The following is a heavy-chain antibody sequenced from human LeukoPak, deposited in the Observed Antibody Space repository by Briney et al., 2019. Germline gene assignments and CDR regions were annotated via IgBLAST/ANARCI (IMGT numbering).Heavy chain of an antibody. D-gene: IGHD6-13*01. V-gene: IGHV3-20*01. CDR2: ISWNGGST. J-gene: IGHJ1*01. CDR3: ARKLGPRATAGKGSFQH. Sequence: GGSLRLSCAASGFTFGGYGMSWVRQAPGKGLERVSGISWNGGSTCYADSVKGRFTISRDNTKNTLYLQMNSLRAEDTALYDCARKLGPRATAGKGSFQHCGQGTLGTVSS. CDR1: GFTFGGYG.